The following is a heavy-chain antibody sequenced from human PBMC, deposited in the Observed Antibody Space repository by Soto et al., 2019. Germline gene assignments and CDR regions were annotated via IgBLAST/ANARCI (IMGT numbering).Heavy chain of an antibody. CDR2: ISGSGGST. CDR1: GFTFSSYA. D-gene: IGHD3-3*01. V-gene: IGHV3-23*01. J-gene: IGHJ5*02. CDR3: AGGVDYDFWSGYSAVSAWFDP. Sequence: GGSLRLSCAASGFTFSSYAMSWVRQAPGKGLEWVSAISGSGGSTYYADSVKGRFTISRDNSKNTLYLQMNSLRAEDTAVYYCAGGVDYDFWSGYSAVSAWFDPWGQGTLVTVSS.